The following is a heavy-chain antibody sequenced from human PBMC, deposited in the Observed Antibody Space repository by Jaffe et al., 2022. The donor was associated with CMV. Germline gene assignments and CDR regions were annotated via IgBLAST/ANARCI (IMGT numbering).Heavy chain of an antibody. V-gene: IGHV1-46*01. Sequence: QVQLVQSGAEVKKPGASVKVSCKASGYTFTSYYMHWVRQAPGQGLEWMGIINPSGGSTSYAQKFQGRVTMTRDTSTSTVYMELSSLRSEDTAVYYCARARGYGSGSHLDYYYYMDVWGKGTTVTVSS. D-gene: IGHD3-10*01. J-gene: IGHJ6*03. CDR3: ARARGYGSGSHLDYYYYMDV. CDR2: INPSGGST. CDR1: GYTFTSYY.